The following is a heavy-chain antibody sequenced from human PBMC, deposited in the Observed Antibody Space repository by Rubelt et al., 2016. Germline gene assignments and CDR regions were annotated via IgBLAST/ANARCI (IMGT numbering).Heavy chain of an antibody. CDR1: GFPFGRYW. J-gene: IGHJ4*02. CDR3: ATDRDSIDWSRNRFDY. Sequence: LVQHGGSLRLSCAASGFPFGRYWMNWFRQAPGRGLEWVAKIREDGSKKNYVDSVKGGFPTSRDNAKNSLYLQMSSLRVDDTAMFYCATDRDSIDWSRNRFDYCGQGTLVTVSS. V-gene: IGHV3-7*01. D-gene: IGHD6-19*01. CDR2: IREDGSKK.